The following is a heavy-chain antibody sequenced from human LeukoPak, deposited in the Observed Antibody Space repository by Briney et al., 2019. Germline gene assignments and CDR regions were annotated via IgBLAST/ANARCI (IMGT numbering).Heavy chain of an antibody. J-gene: IGHJ4*02. CDR2: ISGSDDAT. CDR1: GFTFSSYG. CDR3: AKREDLPYYFDY. Sequence: PGGSLRLSCAASGFTFSSYGMSWVRQAPGKGLEWVSSISGSDDATYYADSVKGRFTISRDNSKNTLYLQMNSLRAEDTAVYYCAKREDLPYYFDYWGQGTLVTVSS. V-gene: IGHV3-23*01. D-gene: IGHD2-15*01.